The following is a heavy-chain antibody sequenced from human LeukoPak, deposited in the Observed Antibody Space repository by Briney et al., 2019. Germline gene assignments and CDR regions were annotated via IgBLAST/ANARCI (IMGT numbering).Heavy chain of an antibody. J-gene: IGHJ3*02. V-gene: IGHV1-69*13. Sequence: SVKASRKASGGTFSSYAISWVRQAPGQGLEWMGGIIPIFGTANYAQKFQGRVTITADESTSTAYMELSSLRSEDTAVYYCASSKDSSGLSVGAFDIWGQGTMVTVSS. CDR3: ASSKDSSGLSVGAFDI. CDR1: GGTFSSYA. CDR2: IIPIFGTA. D-gene: IGHD6-19*01.